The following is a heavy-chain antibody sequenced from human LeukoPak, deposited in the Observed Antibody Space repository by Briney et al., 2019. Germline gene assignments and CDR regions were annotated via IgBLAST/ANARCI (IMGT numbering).Heavy chain of an antibody. CDR2: IKTDGSQI. J-gene: IGHJ4*02. Sequence: GGSLRLSCAASGLAFSAYAMGWVCQAPGEGREWVANIKTDGSQIYSVDSVKSRFTISRANATNSLSPQMNSPRAEDTAVYYCARDLHWETYWGQGTLVSVSS. CDR1: GLAFSAYA. D-gene: IGHD1-26*01. V-gene: IGHV3-7*01. CDR3: ARDLHWETY.